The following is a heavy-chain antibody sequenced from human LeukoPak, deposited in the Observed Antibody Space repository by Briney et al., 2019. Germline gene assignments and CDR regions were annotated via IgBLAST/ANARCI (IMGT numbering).Heavy chain of an antibody. CDR3: AGDRNVFWPYTVEYNWFDP. CDR2: INPSGGST. J-gene: IGHJ5*02. D-gene: IGHD4-23*01. CDR1: GYTFTSYY. V-gene: IGHV1-46*01. Sequence: ASVKVSCKASGYTFTSYYMHWVRQAPGQGLEWMAIINPSGGSTNYAQKFQGRVTMTRDTSTSTAYMELSRLRSDDTAVYYCAGDRNVFWPYTVEYNWFDPWGQGTLVTVSS.